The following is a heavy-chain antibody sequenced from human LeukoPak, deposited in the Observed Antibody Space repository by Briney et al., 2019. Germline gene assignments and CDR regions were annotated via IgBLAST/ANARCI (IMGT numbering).Heavy chain of an antibody. J-gene: IGHJ6*02. V-gene: IGHV3-23*01. CDR2: ISGSGGGT. CDR3: ARVSCTGGSCKPYSYYDMDV. Sequence: GGSLRLSCAVSGFTFSSYAMSWVRQAPGKGLEWVAAISGSGGGTDYADSVKGRFTISRDNSKNTLYLQMNSLRAEDTAVYYCARVSCTGGSCKPYSYYDMDVWGQGTTVTVSS. D-gene: IGHD2-15*01. CDR1: GFTFSSYA.